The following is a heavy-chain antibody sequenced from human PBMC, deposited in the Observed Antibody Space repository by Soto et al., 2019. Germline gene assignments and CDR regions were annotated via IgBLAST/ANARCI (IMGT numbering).Heavy chain of an antibody. J-gene: IGHJ6*02. V-gene: IGHV3-48*03. CDR1: GFTFSSYE. D-gene: IGHD4-17*01. CDR2: ISSSGSTI. Sequence: PGGSLRLSCAASGFTFSSYEMNWVRQAPGKGLEWVSYISSSGSTIYYADSVKGRFTISRDNAKNSLYLQMNSLRAEDTAVYYCARDSTVTTVYYYYGMDVWGQGTTVTVSS. CDR3: ARDSTVTTVYYYYGMDV.